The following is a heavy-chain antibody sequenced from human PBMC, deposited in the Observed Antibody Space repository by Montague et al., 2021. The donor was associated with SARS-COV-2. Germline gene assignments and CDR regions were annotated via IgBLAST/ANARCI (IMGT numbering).Heavy chain of an antibody. V-gene: IGHV3-48*03. D-gene: IGHD3-3*01. CDR1: GFTFSSYE. CDR3: ARWVSDITIFGVVIARYFDY. CDR2: ISSSGSTI. Sequence: LRLSCAASGFTFSSYEMNWVRQAPGKGLEWVSYISSSGSTIYYADSVKGRFTISRDNAKNSLYLQMNSLRAEDTAVYYCARWVSDITIFGVVIARYFDYWGQGTLVTVSS. J-gene: IGHJ4*02.